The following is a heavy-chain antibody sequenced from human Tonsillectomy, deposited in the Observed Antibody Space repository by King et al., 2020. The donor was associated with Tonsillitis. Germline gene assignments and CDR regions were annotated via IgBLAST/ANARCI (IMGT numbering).Heavy chain of an antibody. J-gene: IGHJ4*02. Sequence: VQLVESGGGVVQPGRSLRLSCAASGFTFSSYGMHWVRQAPGKGLEWGAVIWDDGSNKYYADSVKGRFTISRDNSKKTVYLQMNSLRAEDTAVYYCARDTSGTHFDYWGQGTLVTVSS. V-gene: IGHV3-33*01. D-gene: IGHD1-1*01. CDR2: IWDDGSNK. CDR3: ARDTSGTHFDY. CDR1: GFTFSSYG.